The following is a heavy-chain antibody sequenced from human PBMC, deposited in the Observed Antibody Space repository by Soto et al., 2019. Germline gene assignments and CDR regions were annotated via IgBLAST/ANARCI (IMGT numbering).Heavy chain of an antibody. D-gene: IGHD2-2*01. CDR2: IYYSGST. J-gene: IGHJ4*02. CDR1: GGSISSGGYY. V-gene: IGHV4-31*03. CDR3: ATTSPHPATPRCVPLDY. Sequence: SETLSLTCTVSGGSISSGGYYWSWIRQHPXKGLEWIGYIYYSGSTYYNPSLKSRVTISVDTSKNQFSLKLSSVTAADTAVYYCATTSPHPATPRCVPLDYWGQGNLITVSS.